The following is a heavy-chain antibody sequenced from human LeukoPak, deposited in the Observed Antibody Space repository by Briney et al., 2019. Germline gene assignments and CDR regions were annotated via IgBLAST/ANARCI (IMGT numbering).Heavy chain of an antibody. CDR2: ISPYDGNT. V-gene: IGHV1-18*01. Sequence: ASVKVSCKTSGYSFTSHGITWVRQAPGQGLEWMGWISPYDGNTKYLQKFQGRVTMTTDTSTSTAYMELRSLQSDDTAMYYCVRVFRGLERWGQGTLVTVSP. CDR3: VRVFRGLER. CDR1: GYSFTSHG. J-gene: IGHJ4*02. D-gene: IGHD3-10*01.